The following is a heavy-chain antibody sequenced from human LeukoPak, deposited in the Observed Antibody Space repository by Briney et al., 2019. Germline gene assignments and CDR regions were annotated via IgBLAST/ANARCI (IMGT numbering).Heavy chain of an antibody. J-gene: IGHJ4*02. V-gene: IGHV1-18*01. D-gene: IGHD2-2*01. CDR1: GYTFTSYG. Sequence: ASVKVSCKASGYTFTSYGISWVRQAPGQGLEWMGWISAYNGNTNYAQKLQGRVTITTDKSTSTAYLELTSLRSDDTAVYYCASPATYGCSSTSCYLDPFDSWGQGTLVTVSS. CDR3: ASPATYGCSSTSCYLDPFDS. CDR2: ISAYNGNT.